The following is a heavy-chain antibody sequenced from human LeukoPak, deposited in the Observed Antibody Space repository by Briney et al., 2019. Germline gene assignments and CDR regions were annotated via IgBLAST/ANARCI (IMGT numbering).Heavy chain of an antibody. D-gene: IGHD3-16*01. V-gene: IGHV4-34*01. CDR1: GGSISSYY. Sequence: SETLSLTCTVSGGSISSYYWSWIRQPPGKGLEWIGEINHSGSTNYNPSLKSRVTISVDTSKNQFSLKLSSVTAADTAVYYCARVRPRGRNDAFDIWGQGTMVTVSS. J-gene: IGHJ3*02. CDR3: ARVRPRGRNDAFDI. CDR2: INHSGST.